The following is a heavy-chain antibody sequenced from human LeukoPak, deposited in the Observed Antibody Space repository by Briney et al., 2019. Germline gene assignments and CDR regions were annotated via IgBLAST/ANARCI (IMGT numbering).Heavy chain of an antibody. CDR2: IGSDDRT. D-gene: IGHD3-3*01. J-gene: IGHJ4*02. Sequence: PGGSLRLSCAASGFSFRGYAISWVRQAPGKGLEWVSGIGSDDRTHYADSVRGRFAISRDNDETTLFLQMDSLRAEDTAVYYCAKFGGAGVVTPFDSWGQGTLVTVSS. CDR3: AKFGGAGVVTPFDS. V-gene: IGHV3-23*01. CDR1: GFSFRGYA.